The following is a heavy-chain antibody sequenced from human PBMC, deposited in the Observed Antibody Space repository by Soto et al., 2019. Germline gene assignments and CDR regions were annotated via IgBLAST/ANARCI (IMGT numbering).Heavy chain of an antibody. V-gene: IGHV4-59*08. Sequence: QVQLQESGPGLVKPSETLSLTCTVSGDSVSSYYWSWIRQPPGKGLERIGYIYRSGSTNDNPSLKSRVTRSLDTSKSQLSLRPSSVTAADTALYYCGRHVHSRSWGVDVWGQGATVTVSS. CDR3: GRHVHSRSWGVDV. CDR2: IYRSGST. J-gene: IGHJ6*02. D-gene: IGHD1-26*01. CDR1: GDSVSSYY.